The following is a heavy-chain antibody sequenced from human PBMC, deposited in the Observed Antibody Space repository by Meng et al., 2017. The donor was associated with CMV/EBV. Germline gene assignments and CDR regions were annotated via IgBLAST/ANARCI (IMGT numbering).Heavy chain of an antibody. V-gene: IGHV4-59*01. D-gene: IGHD3-3*01. CDR2: IYYSGST. J-gene: IGHJ5*02. CDR1: GGSISSYY. CDR3: AREYDFWSGKGWFDP. Sequence: GSLRLSCAASGGSISSYYWSWIRQPPGKGLEWIGYIYYSGSTNYNPSLKSRVTISVDTSKNQFSLKLSSVTAADTAVYYCAREYDFWSGKGWFDPWGQGTLVTVSS.